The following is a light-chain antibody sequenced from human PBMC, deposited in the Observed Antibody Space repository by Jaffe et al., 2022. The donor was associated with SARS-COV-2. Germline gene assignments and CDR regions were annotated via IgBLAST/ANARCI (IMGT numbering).Light chain of an antibody. CDR1: QSISNH. CDR2: AAS. Sequence: DIQMTQSPSSLSASVGDRVTITCRASQSISNHLNWYQQKPGEAPKLLISAASRLHSGVPSRFSGSGSGTDFALTISSLQLEDFATYYCQQSSIIPITFGQGTRLEI. V-gene: IGKV1-39*01. CDR3: QQSSIIPIT. J-gene: IGKJ5*01.